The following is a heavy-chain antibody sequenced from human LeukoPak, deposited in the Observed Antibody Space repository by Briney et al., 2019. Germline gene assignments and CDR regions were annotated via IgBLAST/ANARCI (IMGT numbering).Heavy chain of an antibody. D-gene: IGHD3-10*01. J-gene: IGHJ4*02. CDR1: GFTFSSYG. V-gene: IGHV3-30*02. CDR2: IRYDGSNK. CDR3: ARGPFTMVRGLNRGHYFDY. Sequence: GGSLRLSCAASGFTFSSYGMLWVRQAPGKGLEWVAFIRYDGSNKYYADSVKGRFTISRDNSKNTLYLQMNSLRPEDTAVYYCARGPFTMVRGLNRGHYFDYWGQGTLVTVSS.